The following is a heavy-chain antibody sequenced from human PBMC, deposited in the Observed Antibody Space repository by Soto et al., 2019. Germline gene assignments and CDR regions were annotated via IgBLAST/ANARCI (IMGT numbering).Heavy chain of an antibody. Sequence: QLVESGGGLTQAGGSLRLSCVGSGFFFNNYDMHWVRQVRGKGLEWVSAIGAADDPYYSVSVKGRFIVSRDNAQKSLFLQMNTLRAADPAVYFCARAYTGQLPRRGDYYYALDVWGRGTTVTVSS. V-gene: IGHV3-13*05. D-gene: IGHD2-2*01. CDR3: ARAYTGQLPRRGDYYYALDV. CDR2: IGAADDP. J-gene: IGHJ6*02. CDR1: GFFFNNYD.